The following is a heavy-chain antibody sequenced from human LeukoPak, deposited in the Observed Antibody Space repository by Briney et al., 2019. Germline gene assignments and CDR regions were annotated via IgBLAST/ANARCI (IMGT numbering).Heavy chain of an antibody. Sequence: GRSLRLSCAASGFTFSSYAMHWVRQAPGKGLEWVAVISYDVSNKYYADSVKGRFTISRDNSKNTLYLQMNSMRAEDTAVYYCALPGYDSSGYYYFDYWGQGTLVTVSS. CDR1: GFTFSSYA. D-gene: IGHD3-22*01. CDR3: ALPGYDSSGYYYFDY. J-gene: IGHJ4*02. V-gene: IGHV3-30-3*01. CDR2: ISYDVSNK.